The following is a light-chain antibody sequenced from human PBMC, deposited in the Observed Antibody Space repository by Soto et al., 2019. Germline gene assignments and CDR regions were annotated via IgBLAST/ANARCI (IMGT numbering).Light chain of an antibody. J-gene: IGKJ1*01. CDR2: AAS. CDR1: QGISSY. CDR3: QYYSLVWA. V-gene: IGKV1-8*01. Sequence: AIRMTQSPSSFSASTGDRVTITFRASQGISSYLAWYQQKPGKAPKLLIYAASTLQSGVPSRFSGSGSGTEFVLTIYGLQPDDFATYYCQYYSLVWAFGQGTKVDIK.